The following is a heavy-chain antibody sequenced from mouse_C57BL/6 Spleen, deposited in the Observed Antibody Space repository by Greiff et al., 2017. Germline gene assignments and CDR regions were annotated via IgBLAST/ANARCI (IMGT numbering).Heavy chain of an antibody. D-gene: IGHD2-1*01. CDR2: IDPSDSET. J-gene: IGHJ3*01. Sequence: VQLQQPGAELVRPGSSVKLSCKASGYTFTSYWMPWVKQRPIQGLEWIGNIDPSDSETHYNQKFKDKATLTVDTSSSTAYMQLSSLTSEDSAVYYGARGKTYGNYVWFAYWGQGTLVTVSA. CDR3: ARGKTYGNYVWFAY. CDR1: GYTFTSYW. V-gene: IGHV1-52*01.